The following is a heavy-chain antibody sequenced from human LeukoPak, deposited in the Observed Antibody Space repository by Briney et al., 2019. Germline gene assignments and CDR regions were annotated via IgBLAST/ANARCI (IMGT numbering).Heavy chain of an antibody. J-gene: IGHJ4*02. CDR2: IWYDGSKR. CDR3: ARDQCSNSCYFSR. Sequence: GGSLRLSCAASGFTFSSYGMHWVRQAPGKGLEWVAVIWYDGSKRYFADSVKGRFTISRDNSKNTLYLEMNSLRAEDTAVYYCARDQCSNSCYFSRWGQGTLVTVSS. V-gene: IGHV3-33*01. D-gene: IGHD2-2*01. CDR1: GFTFSSYG.